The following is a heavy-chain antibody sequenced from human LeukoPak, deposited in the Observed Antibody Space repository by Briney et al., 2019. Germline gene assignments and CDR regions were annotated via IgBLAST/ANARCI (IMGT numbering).Heavy chain of an antibody. D-gene: IGHD5-18*01. V-gene: IGHV3-48*01. CDR2: ISNDITTT. Sequence: GGSLRLSCVVSGSPFTNNPMNWVRQAPGKGLEWVSYISNDITTTYYAESVKGRFTISRDNAKNSLYLQMNSLRVEDTAVYYCARDGGKSYEIDYWGQGTLVTVSS. CDR3: ARDGGKSYEIDY. CDR1: GSPFTNNP. J-gene: IGHJ4*02.